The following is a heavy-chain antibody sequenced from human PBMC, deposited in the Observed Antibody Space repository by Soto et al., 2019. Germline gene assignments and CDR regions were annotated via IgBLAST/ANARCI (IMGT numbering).Heavy chain of an antibody. CDR1: GGSISSGGYS. CDR3: ARGRGLISSSSAGWFDP. D-gene: IGHD6-6*01. CDR2: IYHSGST. V-gene: IGHV4-30-2*01. J-gene: IGHJ5*02. Sequence: NPSETLSLTCAVSGGSISSGGYSWSWIRQPPGKGLEWIGYIYHSGSTYYNPSLKSRVTISVDRSKNQFSLKLSSVTAADTAVYYCARGRGLISSSSAGWFDPWGQGTLVTVSS.